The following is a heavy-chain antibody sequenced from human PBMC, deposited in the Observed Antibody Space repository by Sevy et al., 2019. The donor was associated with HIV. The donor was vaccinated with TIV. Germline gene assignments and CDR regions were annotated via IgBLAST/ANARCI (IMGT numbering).Heavy chain of an antibody. J-gene: IGHJ4*02. V-gene: IGHV1-2*02. CDR3: AKSIAARPALDY. Sequence: ASVKVSCKASGCTFTGYYMHWVRQAPGQGLEWMGWINPNSGGTNYALKFQGRVTMTRDTSMSTAYMELSRLRSDDTAVYYCAKSIAARPALDYWGQGTLVTVSS. CDR1: GCTFTGYY. CDR2: INPNSGGT. D-gene: IGHD6-6*01.